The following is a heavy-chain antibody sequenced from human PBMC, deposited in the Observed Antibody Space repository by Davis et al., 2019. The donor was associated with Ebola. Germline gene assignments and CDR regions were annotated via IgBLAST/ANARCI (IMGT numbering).Heavy chain of an antibody. Sequence: GESLKISCAVSGFTFTTYEMNWVRQAPGKGLEWISYISGSGRTISYADSVKGRFTISRDNSRNTRYLQMNSLRPEDTAVYYCAREDGSGWLILDYWGPGTLVTVSS. V-gene: IGHV3-48*03. CDR3: AREDGSGWLILDY. D-gene: IGHD6-19*01. CDR1: GFTFTTYE. J-gene: IGHJ4*02. CDR2: ISGSGRTI.